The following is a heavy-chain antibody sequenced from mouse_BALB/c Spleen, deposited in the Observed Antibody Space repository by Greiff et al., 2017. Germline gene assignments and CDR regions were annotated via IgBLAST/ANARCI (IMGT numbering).Heavy chain of an antibody. CDR2: ISSGSSTI. CDR3: ARYRDGYYAMDY. Sequence: EVQRVESGGGLVQPGGSRKLSCAASGFTFSSFGMHWVRQAPEKGLEWVAYISSGSSTIYYADTVKGRFTISRDNPKNTLFLQMTSLRSEDTAMYYCARYRDGYYAMDYWGQGTSVTVSS. V-gene: IGHV5-17*02. D-gene: IGHD2-3*01. J-gene: IGHJ4*01. CDR1: GFTFSSFG.